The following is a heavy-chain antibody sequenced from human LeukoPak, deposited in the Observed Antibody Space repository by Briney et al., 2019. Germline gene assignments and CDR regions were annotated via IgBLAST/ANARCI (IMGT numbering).Heavy chain of an antibody. V-gene: IGHV1-2*02. Sequence: ASVKVSCKASGYTFTGYYMHWVRPAPGQGLEWMGWINPNSGGTNYAQKFQGRVTMTRDTSISTAYMELSRLRSDDTAVYYCATHPSYSSGWFSPLDAFAIWGQGTMVTVSS. J-gene: IGHJ3*02. CDR3: ATHPSYSSGWFSPLDAFAI. D-gene: IGHD6-19*01. CDR1: GYTFTGYY. CDR2: INPNSGGT.